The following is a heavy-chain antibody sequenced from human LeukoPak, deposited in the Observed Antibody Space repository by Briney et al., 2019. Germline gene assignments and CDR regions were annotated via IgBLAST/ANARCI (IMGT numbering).Heavy chain of an antibody. J-gene: IGHJ4*02. V-gene: IGHV4-4*02. CDR2: VHLNGAT. Sequence: TPSGTLSLTCGVSGGSIITTNWWRWVRQPPGKGLEWIGEVHLNGATNYNPSLESRVSMSIDKSKNQLSLKLSSVTAADTATYYCTRESGAFSPFGFWGQGTLVTVSS. D-gene: IGHD1-26*01. CDR1: GGSIITTNW. CDR3: TRESGAFSPFGF.